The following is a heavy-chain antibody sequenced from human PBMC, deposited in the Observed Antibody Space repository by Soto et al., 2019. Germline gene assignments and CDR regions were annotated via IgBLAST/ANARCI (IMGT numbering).Heavy chain of an antibody. CDR1: GYSFTSYW. CDR3: ARHGVWCSYCSSTRCSIYYYYGMDV. D-gene: IGHD2-2*01. V-gene: IGHV5-10-1*01. J-gene: IGHJ6*02. CDR2: IDPSDSYT. Sequence: GESLKISCKGSGYSFTSYWISRVRQMPGKGLEWMGRIDPSDSYTNYSPSFQGHVTISADKSISTAYLHWSSLKASDTAMYYCARHGVWCSYCSSTRCSIYYYYGMDVWGQGTTVTVSS.